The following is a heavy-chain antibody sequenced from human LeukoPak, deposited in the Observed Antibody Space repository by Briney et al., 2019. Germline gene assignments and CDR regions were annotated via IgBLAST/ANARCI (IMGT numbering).Heavy chain of an antibody. D-gene: IGHD6-13*01. CDR1: GGSFSGYY. J-gene: IGHJ4*02. CDR2: INHSGST. Sequence: PSETLSLTCAVYGGSFSGYYWSWIRQPPGKGLEWIGEINHSGSTNYNPSLKSRVTISVDTSKNQFSLKLSSVTAADTAVYYCARKAATLPFDQWGRGAMLSVCS. CDR3: ARKAATLPFDQ. V-gene: IGHV4-34*01.